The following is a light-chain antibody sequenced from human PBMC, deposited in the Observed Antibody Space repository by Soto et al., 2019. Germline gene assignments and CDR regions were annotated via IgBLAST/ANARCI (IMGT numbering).Light chain of an antibody. CDR3: QQYNSYSVT. CDR2: KAS. CDR1: QSISIW. V-gene: IGKV1-5*03. Sequence: IQMTQSPSTLSASVGDRFTITCRASQSISIWLAWYQQKPGKAPKLLIYKASSLESGVPSRFSGSGSGTELTLTISSLQPDDFATYYCQQYNSYSVTFGQGTKVDIK. J-gene: IGKJ1*01.